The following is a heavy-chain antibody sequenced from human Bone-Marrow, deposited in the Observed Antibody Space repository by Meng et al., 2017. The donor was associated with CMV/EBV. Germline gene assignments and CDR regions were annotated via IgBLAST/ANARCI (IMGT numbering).Heavy chain of an antibody. J-gene: IGHJ6*02. Sequence: SVKVSCKASGGTFSSYTISWVRQAPGQGLEWMGGIIPIFGTANYAQKFQGRVTITTDESTSTAYMELSSLRSEDTAVYYCARVRSAAGTTYYYYGMDVWGQGTTVTVYS. D-gene: IGHD6-13*01. V-gene: IGHV1-69*05. CDR1: GGTFSSYT. CDR2: IIPIFGTA. CDR3: ARVRSAAGTTYYYYGMDV.